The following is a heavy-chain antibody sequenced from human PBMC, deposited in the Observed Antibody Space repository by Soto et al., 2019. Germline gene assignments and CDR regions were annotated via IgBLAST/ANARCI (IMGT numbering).Heavy chain of an antibody. CDR3: ARARNFLTGYYKGGFYYFDY. CDR1: GDSNSSYY. Sequence: QVQLQESGPGLVKPAETLSLTCTVSGDSNSSYYWSWIRQSPGKGLEWIGYISYSGSTTYNPSLKSRVTLSLHTSNNQFSLTLDSVTAADTAVYYCARARNFLTGYYKGGFYYFDYWGQGTLVTVSS. V-gene: IGHV4-59*01. CDR2: ISYSGST. J-gene: IGHJ4*02. D-gene: IGHD3-9*01.